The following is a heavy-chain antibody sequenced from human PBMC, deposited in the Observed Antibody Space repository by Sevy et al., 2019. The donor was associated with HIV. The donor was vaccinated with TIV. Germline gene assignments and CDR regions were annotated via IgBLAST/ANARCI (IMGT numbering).Heavy chain of an antibody. CDR1: GFTFNNYA. J-gene: IGHJ2*01. Sequence: GGCLRLSCAASGFTFNNYAMSWVRQAPGKGLEGKGLEWVSTISGGGGGTYYADSVRGRFTISRDNSKNTLYLQVNSLRVEDTAVYYCAKHYIHYIADGWYFDLWGRGTLVTVSS. D-gene: IGHD6-13*01. CDR2: ISGGGGGT. CDR3: AKHYIHYIADGWYFDL. V-gene: IGHV3-23*01.